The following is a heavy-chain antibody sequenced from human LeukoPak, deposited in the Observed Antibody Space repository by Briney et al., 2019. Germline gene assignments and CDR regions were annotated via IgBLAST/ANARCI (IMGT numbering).Heavy chain of an antibody. Sequence: SETLSLTCTVSGGSFSSYYWSWIRQPAGKGLEWIGRIYTSGSTNYNPSLKSRVTMSVDTSKNQFSLKLSSVTAADTAVYYCARDWGEGYCSGGSCFYGMDVWGQGTTVTVSS. CDR3: ARDWGEGYCSGGSCFYGMDV. CDR1: GGSFSSYY. V-gene: IGHV4-4*07. J-gene: IGHJ6*02. CDR2: IYTSGST. D-gene: IGHD2-15*01.